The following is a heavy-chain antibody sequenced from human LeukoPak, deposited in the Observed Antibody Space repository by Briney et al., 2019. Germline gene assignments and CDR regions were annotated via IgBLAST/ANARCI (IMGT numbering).Heavy chain of an antibody. V-gene: IGHV3-33*06. J-gene: IGHJ4*02. CDR2: IWYDGNNK. D-gene: IGHD2-2*01. CDR3: AKGLVPAAIRVVDY. CDR1: GFTFSNYG. Sequence: HPGGSLRLSCAATGFTFSNYGMHWVRQAPGKGLEWVAVIWYDGNNKNYADSVKGRFTIFRDNSKNTLYLQMNSLRAEDTAVYYCAKGLVPAAIRVVDYWGQGTLVTVSS.